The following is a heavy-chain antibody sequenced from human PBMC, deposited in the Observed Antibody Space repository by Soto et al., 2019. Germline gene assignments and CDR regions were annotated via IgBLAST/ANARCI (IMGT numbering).Heavy chain of an antibody. Sequence: QVPLVQSGAEVKKPGASVKVSCTASGVTFSSYAISWVRQAPGQGLEWMGGIIPIFGTANYAQKFQGRVTITADEYTSTAYMELSSLRSEDKAVYYCARAVPAAKHKLYSYYGMDVWGQGTTFTVSS. CDR1: GVTFSSYA. J-gene: IGHJ6*02. V-gene: IGHV1-69*19. D-gene: IGHD2-2*01. CDR3: ARAVPAAKHKLYSYYGMDV. CDR2: IIPIFGTA.